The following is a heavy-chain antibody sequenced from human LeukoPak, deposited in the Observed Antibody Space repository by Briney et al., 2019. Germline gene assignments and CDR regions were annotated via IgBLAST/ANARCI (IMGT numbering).Heavy chain of an antibody. V-gene: IGHV4-61*02. CDR3: ARGQSGARGANVPNLMGFDP. J-gene: IGHJ5*02. D-gene: IGHD1-26*01. Sequence: SETLSLTCTVSGVSISSGSYYWSWIWQPAGKGLEWIGRIHTSGNTNYNSSLKSRVTIPIDTSKNQISLILSSVTAADTAVYFCARGQSGARGANVPNLMGFDPWGQGTLVIVSS. CDR1: GVSISSGSYY. CDR2: IHTSGNT.